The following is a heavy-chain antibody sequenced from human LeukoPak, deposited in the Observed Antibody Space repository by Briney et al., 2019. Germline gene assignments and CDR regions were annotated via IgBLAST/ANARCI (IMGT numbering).Heavy chain of an antibody. CDR3: ARDPYSSFFGAFDI. Sequence: PGGSLRLSCAASGFTFSSYAMTWVRQAPGEGLEWVANIKQDGSEEYYVDSVKGRFTISRDNAKNSLYLQMNGLRAEDTAVYYCARDPYSSFFGAFDIWGQGTLVTVSS. CDR2: IKQDGSEE. V-gene: IGHV3-7*04. D-gene: IGHD6-6*01. J-gene: IGHJ3*02. CDR1: GFTFSSYA.